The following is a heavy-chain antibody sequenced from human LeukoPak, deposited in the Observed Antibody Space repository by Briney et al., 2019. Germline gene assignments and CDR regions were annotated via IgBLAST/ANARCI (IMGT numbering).Heavy chain of an antibody. D-gene: IGHD2-15*01. V-gene: IGHV1-69*06. Sequence: SVKVLCKASRGTFSSYAISWVRQHPGQGLEWMGGIIPIFGTANFAQKFQGRVTITADKSTNTAYMELSSLRSEDTAVYYCARGSLFRYCSGGSCYSSSWFDPWGQGTLVTVSS. CDR1: RGTFSSYA. CDR2: IIPIFGTA. CDR3: ARGSLFRYCSGGSCYSSSWFDP. J-gene: IGHJ5*02.